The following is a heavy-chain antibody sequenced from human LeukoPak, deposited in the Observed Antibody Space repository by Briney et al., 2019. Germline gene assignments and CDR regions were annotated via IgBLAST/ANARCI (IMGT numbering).Heavy chain of an antibody. D-gene: IGHD3-10*01. Sequence: GRSLRLSCAASGFTFSSYGMHWVRQAPGKGLEWVAVISYDGSNKHYADSVKGRFTISRDNSKNTLYLQMNSLRADDTAVYYCARDAPDKRSWFDPWGQGTLVTVSS. CDR3: ARDAPDKRSWFDP. J-gene: IGHJ5*02. CDR2: ISYDGSNK. CDR1: GFTFSSYG. V-gene: IGHV3-30*03.